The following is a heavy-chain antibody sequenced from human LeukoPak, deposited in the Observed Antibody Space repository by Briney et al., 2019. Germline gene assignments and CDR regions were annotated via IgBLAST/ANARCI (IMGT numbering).Heavy chain of an antibody. V-gene: IGHV3-30*18. J-gene: IGHJ4*02. D-gene: IGHD4-23*01. CDR1: GFTFSSHD. Sequence: GGSLRLSCAASGFTFSSHDMHWVRQAPGKGLEWVAIISYDGGKKDYADSVKGRFTISRDNAKNSLYLQMNSLRAEDTAVYYCAKYGGDLGVAFDNWGQGTLVTVSS. CDR2: ISYDGGKK. CDR3: AKYGGDLGVAFDN.